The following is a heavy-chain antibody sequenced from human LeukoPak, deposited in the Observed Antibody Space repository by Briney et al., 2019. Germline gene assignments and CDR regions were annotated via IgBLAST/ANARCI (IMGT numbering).Heavy chain of an antibody. V-gene: IGHV3-30*03. CDR3: STDHKDNWSPPGDI. D-gene: IGHD1-20*01. J-gene: IGHJ3*02. Sequence: GRCLSLSCAASGFTFSSYGMHSVRQAPGKGLEWVAVISYDGSNKYYADSVKGRFTISRDNSKNTLYLQMNSLRAEDTAAYYCSTDHKDNWSPPGDIWGQGTMVTVSS. CDR2: ISYDGSNK. CDR1: GFTFSSYG.